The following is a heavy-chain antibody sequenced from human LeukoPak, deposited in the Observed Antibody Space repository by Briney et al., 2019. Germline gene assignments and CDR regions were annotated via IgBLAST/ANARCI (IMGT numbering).Heavy chain of an antibody. CDR1: GFTFSSYE. J-gene: IGHJ4*02. Sequence: PGGSLRLSCAASGFTFSSYEMNWVRQAPGKGLEWVSYISSSGSTIYYADSVKGRFTISRDNAKNSLYLQMNSLRAEDTAVYYCARGYGDYDPFDYWGQGTLVTVSS. V-gene: IGHV3-48*03. CDR3: ARGYGDYDPFDY. CDR2: ISSSGSTI. D-gene: IGHD4-17*01.